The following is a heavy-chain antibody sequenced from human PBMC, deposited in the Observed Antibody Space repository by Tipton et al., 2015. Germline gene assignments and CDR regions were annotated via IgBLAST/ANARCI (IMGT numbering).Heavy chain of an antibody. D-gene: IGHD3-22*01. V-gene: IGHV1-18*01. CDR2: ISTYNGNT. CDR3: ARSLYYYDSSGYLDYYYGMDV. J-gene: IGHJ6*02. CDR1: GYTFTNYP. Sequence: QLVQSGAEVKKPGASVKVSCKTSGYTFTNYPITWVRQAPGQALEWMGWISTYNGNTNYAQNLQGRLTMTTDTSTSTAYMELRSLRSDDTAVYYCARSLYYYDSSGYLDYYYGMDVWGQGTTVTVSS.